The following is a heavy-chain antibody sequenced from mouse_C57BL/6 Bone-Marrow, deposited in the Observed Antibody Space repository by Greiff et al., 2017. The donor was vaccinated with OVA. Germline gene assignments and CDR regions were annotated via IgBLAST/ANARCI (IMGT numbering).Heavy chain of an antibody. D-gene: IGHD1-1*01. CDR2: IDPETGGT. CDR3: TRCDCGSWYFDV. J-gene: IGHJ1*03. V-gene: IGHV1-15*01. CDR1: GYTFTDYE. Sequence: VQLQQSGAELVRPGASVTLSCKASGYTFTDYEMHWVKQTPVHGLEWIGAIDPETGGTAYNQKFKGKAILTADKSSSTAYMELRSLTSEDSAVYYCTRCDCGSWYFDVWGTGTTVTVSS.